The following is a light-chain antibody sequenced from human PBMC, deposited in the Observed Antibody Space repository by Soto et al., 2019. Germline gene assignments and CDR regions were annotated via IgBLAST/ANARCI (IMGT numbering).Light chain of an antibody. CDR3: QEAYSFPVT. CDR2: TAS. Sequence: DIQMTQSPSSVSASVGDRVTITCRASQDISKWIAWYQQKPGRAPKLLIHTASTIQREVPSRFSVSGSGTDFTLTIRSLQPEDFATYYCQEAYSFPVTFGLGTKVDIK. CDR1: QDISKW. J-gene: IGKJ1*01. V-gene: IGKV1D-12*01.